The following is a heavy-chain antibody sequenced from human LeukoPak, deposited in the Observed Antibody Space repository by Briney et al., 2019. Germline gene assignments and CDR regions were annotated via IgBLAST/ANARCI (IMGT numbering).Heavy chain of an antibody. CDR3: AKDILVRGVINRY. V-gene: IGHV3-9*01. CDR1: GFTFDDYA. CDR2: ISWNSGSI. Sequence: PGRSLRLSCAASGFTFDDYAMHWVRQAPGKGLEWVSGISWNSGSIGYADSVKGRFTISRDNAKNSLYLQMNSLRAEDTALYYCAKDILVRGVINRYWGQGTLVTVSS. D-gene: IGHD3-10*01. J-gene: IGHJ4*02.